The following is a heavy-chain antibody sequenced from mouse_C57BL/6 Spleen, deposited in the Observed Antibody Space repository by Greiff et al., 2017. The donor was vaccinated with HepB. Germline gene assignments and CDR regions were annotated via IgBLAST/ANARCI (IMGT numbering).Heavy chain of an antibody. CDR3: ARDYGGFAY. CDR1: GYTFTSYW. Sequence: QVQLQQSGAELVMPGASVKLSCKASGYTFTSYWMHWVKQRPGQGLEWIGEIDPSDSYTNYNQKFKGKSTLTVDKSSSTAYMQLSSLTSEDSAVYYCARDYGGFAYWGQGTLVTVSA. J-gene: IGHJ3*01. D-gene: IGHD2-4*01. V-gene: IGHV1-69*01. CDR2: IDPSDSYT.